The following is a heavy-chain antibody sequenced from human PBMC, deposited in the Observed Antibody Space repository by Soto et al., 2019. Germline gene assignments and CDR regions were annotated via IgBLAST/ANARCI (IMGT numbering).Heavy chain of an antibody. Sequence: EVQLVESEGGLVQRGGSLRLSCAASGFTFNYYWMHWVRQAPGQGLVWVSHIHSDGSSTTYADSVKGRFTISRDNAKNTLYMQMNSLGAEDTAVYYCAMGGKGGFDLWGQGTTVTVSS. D-gene: IGHD2-15*01. CDR3: AMGGKGGFDL. V-gene: IGHV3-74*01. CDR1: GFTFNYYW. J-gene: IGHJ3*01. CDR2: IHSDGSST.